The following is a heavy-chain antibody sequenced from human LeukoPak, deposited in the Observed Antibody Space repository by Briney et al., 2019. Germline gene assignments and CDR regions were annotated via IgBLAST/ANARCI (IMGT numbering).Heavy chain of an antibody. V-gene: IGHV1-2*02. CDR3: ARARVGATFGAFDI. CDR1: GYTFTGYY. D-gene: IGHD1-26*01. CDR2: INPNSGGT. Sequence: ASVKVSCKASGYTFTGYYMHWVRQAPGQGLEWMGWINPNSGGTNYAQKFQGRVTMTRDTSISTAYMELSRLRSDDTAVYYCARARVGATFGAFDIWGQGTMVTVSS. J-gene: IGHJ3*02.